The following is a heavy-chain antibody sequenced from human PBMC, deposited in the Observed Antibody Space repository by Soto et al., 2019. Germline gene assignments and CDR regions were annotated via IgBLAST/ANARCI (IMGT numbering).Heavy chain of an antibody. J-gene: IGHJ6*02. CDR3: AREGAVAAKRTHYFYYGMDV. V-gene: IGHV1-18*01. D-gene: IGHD6-19*01. Sequence: ASVKVSCQASGYTFSSYSISWVRQAPGQGLEWMGWINVYNGNTKYAQKFQGRVTMTTDKSTSTAYMELRSLRSEDTAVYYCAREGAVAAKRTHYFYYGMDVWGQGTQVTVSS. CDR2: INVYNGNT. CDR1: GYTFSSYS.